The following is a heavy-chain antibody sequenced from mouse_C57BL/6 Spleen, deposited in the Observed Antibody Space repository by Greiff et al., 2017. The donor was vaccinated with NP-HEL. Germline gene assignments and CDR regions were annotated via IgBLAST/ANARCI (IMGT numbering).Heavy chain of an antibody. D-gene: IGHD1-1*01. CDR2: ISYSGST. CDR3: ARGRLYISYFDV. J-gene: IGHJ1*03. CDR1: GYSITSGYD. V-gene: IGHV3-1*01. Sequence: EVQGVESGPGMVKPSQSLSLTCTVTGYSITSGYDWHWIRHFPGNKLEWMGYISYSGSTNYNPSLKSRISITHDTSKNHFFLKLNSVTTEDTATYYCARGRLYISYFDVWGTGTTVTVSS.